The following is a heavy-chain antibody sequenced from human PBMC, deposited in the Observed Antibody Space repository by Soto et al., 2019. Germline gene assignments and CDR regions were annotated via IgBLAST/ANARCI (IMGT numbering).Heavy chain of an antibody. CDR2: SSTSNGDT. CDR1: GYTFTSYG. Sequence: QVQLVQSGAEVKKPGASVKVSCKTSGYTFTSYGITWVRQAPGQGLEWMGWSSTSNGDTNYVQKFQGRVTMTTDTSTGTGYMELRSLTSDDTAVYYCYRDYTFPDYWGQGTLVTVSS. J-gene: IGHJ4*02. CDR3: YRDYTFPDY. D-gene: IGHD3-3*02. V-gene: IGHV1-18*01.